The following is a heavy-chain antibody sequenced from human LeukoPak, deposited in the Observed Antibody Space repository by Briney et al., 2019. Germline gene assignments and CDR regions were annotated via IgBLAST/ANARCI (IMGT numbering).Heavy chain of an antibody. J-gene: IGHJ5*02. Sequence: SETLSLTCTVSGGSISSYYWSWIRQPPGKGLEWIGYIYYSGSTNYNPSLKSRVTISVDTSKNQFSLKLASVTAADAAVYYCARDGSGRSRTWFVPWGQGTLVTVSS. D-gene: IGHD3-10*01. CDR1: GGSISSYY. CDR3: ARDGSGRSRTWFVP. CDR2: IYYSGST. V-gene: IGHV4-59*01.